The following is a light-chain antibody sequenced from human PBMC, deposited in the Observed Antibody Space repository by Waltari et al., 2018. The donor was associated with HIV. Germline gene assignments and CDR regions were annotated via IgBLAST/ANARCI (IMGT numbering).Light chain of an antibody. Sequence: QSALTQPASVSGSPVPSITISCTGTSSAVGDSNYVSWYQQHPGKAPKLMSNEVSNRPAGVSTRFSGSKSGNTASLTISGLQAEDEADYYCSSYTSGSVVFGGGTKLTVL. CDR3: SSYTSGSVV. V-gene: IGLV2-14*01. J-gene: IGLJ2*01. CDR1: SSAVGDSNY. CDR2: EVS.